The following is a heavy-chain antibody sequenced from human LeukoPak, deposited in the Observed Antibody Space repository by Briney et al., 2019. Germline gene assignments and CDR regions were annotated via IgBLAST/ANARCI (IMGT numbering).Heavy chain of an antibody. D-gene: IGHD6-6*01. CDR3: ARGGPFPSGSSSREYYLDY. CDR1: GYDFINYG. V-gene: IGHV1-18*01. J-gene: IGHJ4*02. Sequence: ASVKASCKASGYDFINYGISWVRQAPGQGLEWMGWRSIYNGNTDYKLQGRVTMTTDTSTSTAYMEGRSLRSDDTAVYYCARGGPFPSGSSSREYYLDYWGQGTLVTVFS. CDR2: RSIYNGNT.